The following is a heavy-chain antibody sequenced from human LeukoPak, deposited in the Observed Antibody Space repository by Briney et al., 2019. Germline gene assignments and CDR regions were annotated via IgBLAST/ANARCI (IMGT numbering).Heavy chain of an antibody. J-gene: IGHJ4*02. CDR3: ARDSCSSTSCYIDY. CDR1: GFTFSSYS. D-gene: IGHD2-2*02. V-gene: IGHV3-21*01. Sequence: GGSLRLSCAASGFTFSSYSMNWVRQAPGKGLEWVSSISSSSSYIYYEDSVKGRFTISRDNAKNSLYLQMNSLRAEDTAVYYCARDSCSSTSCYIDYWGQGTLVTVSS. CDR2: ISSSSSYI.